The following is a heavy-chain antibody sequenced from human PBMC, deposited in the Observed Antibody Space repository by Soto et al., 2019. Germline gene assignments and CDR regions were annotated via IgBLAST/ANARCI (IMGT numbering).Heavy chain of an antibody. CDR1: GFTFSSYS. CDR3: ARDGRYFDWLFASPWYYYYMDV. V-gene: IGHV3-21*01. CDR2: ISSSSSYI. Sequence: GGSLRLSCAASGFTFSSYSMNWVRQAPGKGLEWVSSISSSSSYIYYADSVKGRFTISRDNAKNSLYLQMNSLRAEDTAVYYCARDGRYFDWLFASPWYYYYMDVWGKGTTVTVSS. D-gene: IGHD3-9*01. J-gene: IGHJ6*03.